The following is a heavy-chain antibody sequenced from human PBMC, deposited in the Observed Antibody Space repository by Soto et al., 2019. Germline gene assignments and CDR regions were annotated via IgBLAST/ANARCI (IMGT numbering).Heavy chain of an antibody. CDR3: ARGSSGSSPYHAFDI. D-gene: IGHD1-26*01. V-gene: IGHV4-4*07. CDR1: GGSINSYY. CDR2: IYSTGLT. J-gene: IGHJ3*02. Sequence: PSETLSLTCTVSGGSINSYYWTWIRQPAGKGLEWIGRIYSTGLTTYKPSLKSRVTMSVDTSKNQLYLKLSSVTAADTALYYCARGSSGSSPYHAFDIWGQGTMVTVSS.